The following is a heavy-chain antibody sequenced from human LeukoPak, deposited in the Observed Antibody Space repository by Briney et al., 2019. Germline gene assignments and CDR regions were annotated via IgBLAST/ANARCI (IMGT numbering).Heavy chain of an antibody. D-gene: IGHD1-26*01. CDR3: ASQARSGSYLLD. Sequence: SVKVSCKASGGTFSSYAISWVRQAPGQGLEWMGGIIPIFGTANYAQKFQGRVTITTDESTSTAYMELSSLRSEDTAVYYCASQARSGSYLLDWGQGTLVTVSS. CDR1: GGTFSSYA. CDR2: IIPIFGTA. J-gene: IGHJ4*02. V-gene: IGHV1-69*05.